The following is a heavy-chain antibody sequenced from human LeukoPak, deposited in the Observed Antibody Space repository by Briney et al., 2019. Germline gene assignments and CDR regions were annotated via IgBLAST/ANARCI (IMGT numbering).Heavy chain of an antibody. V-gene: IGHV4-39*01. Sequence: SETLSLTCTVSGGSIRSSYYYWGWIRQPPGKGLEWIGSIYYSGSTYYNPSLKSRVTISVDTSKNQFSLKLSSVTAADTAVYYCARRRDGYNLGFDPWGQGTLVTVSS. D-gene: IGHD5-24*01. CDR3: ARRRDGYNLGFDP. CDR1: GGSIRSSYYY. J-gene: IGHJ5*02. CDR2: IYYSGST.